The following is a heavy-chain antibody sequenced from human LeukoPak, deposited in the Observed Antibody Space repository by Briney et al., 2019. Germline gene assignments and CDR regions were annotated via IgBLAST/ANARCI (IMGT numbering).Heavy chain of an antibody. CDR3: ASDDYGGFDI. J-gene: IGHJ3*02. CDR2: ISGSGSDI. V-gene: IGHV3-11*04. D-gene: IGHD4-23*01. Sequence: PGGSLRLSCVVSGFSFSNSYMTWIRQTPGKGLESLAYISGSGSDIYYADSVKGRFTISRDNAKNSLYLQMNSLRAEDTAVYYCASDDYGGFDIWGQGTMVTVSS. CDR1: GFSFSNSY.